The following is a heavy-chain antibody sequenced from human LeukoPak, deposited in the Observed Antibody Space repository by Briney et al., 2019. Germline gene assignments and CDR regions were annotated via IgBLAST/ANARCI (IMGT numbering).Heavy chain of an antibody. D-gene: IGHD6-19*01. CDR2: INPSGGST. CDR3: ARDGTPGIAVAGTLYFDL. J-gene: IGHJ2*01. CDR1: GYTFTTYY. V-gene: IGHV1-46*01. Sequence: ASVKVSCKASGYTFTTYYMHWVRQAPVQGLEWMGIINPSGGSTSYPQKFQGRVTMTRDTSTSTVYMELSSLRSEDTAVYYCARDGTPGIAVAGTLYFDLWGRGTLVTVSS.